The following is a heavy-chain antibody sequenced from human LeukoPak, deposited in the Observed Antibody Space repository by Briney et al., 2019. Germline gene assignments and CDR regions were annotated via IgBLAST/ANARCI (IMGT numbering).Heavy chain of an antibody. CDR1: GFRFNRFS. Sequence: PGGSLRLSCAASGFRFNRFSMSWVRQTPGKGLEWVANIKQDGSDKYYVDSVKGRFTISRDNAKNSLYLQMDSLRTDDTAVYYCAKHGRDFDFWGQGTLVTVSS. CDR2: IKQDGSDK. J-gene: IGHJ4*02. CDR3: AKHGRDFDF. V-gene: IGHV3-7*01.